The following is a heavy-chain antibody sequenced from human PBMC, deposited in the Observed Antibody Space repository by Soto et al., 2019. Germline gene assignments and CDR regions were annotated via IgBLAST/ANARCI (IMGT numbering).Heavy chain of an antibody. CDR1: GFTFSSYA. V-gene: IGHV3-64*01. D-gene: IGHD4-17*01. CDR2: ISSNGGST. Sequence: GGSLRLSCAASGFTFSSYAMHWVRQAPGKGLEYASAISSNGGSTYYANSVKGRFTISRDNSKNTLYLQMNSLRAEDTAVYYCAKEVAVGGDFCFDYWGQGTLVTVSS. CDR3: AKEVAVGGDFCFDY. J-gene: IGHJ4*02.